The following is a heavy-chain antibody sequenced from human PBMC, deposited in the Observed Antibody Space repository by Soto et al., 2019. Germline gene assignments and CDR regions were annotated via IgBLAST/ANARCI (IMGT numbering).Heavy chain of an antibody. CDR3: ARYRGSYSGDY. CDR2: INRDGSNT. V-gene: IGHV3-74*01. J-gene: IGHJ4*02. CDR1: GFTFSSDW. D-gene: IGHD1-26*01. Sequence: EVQLVESGGGLVQPGESLRLSCAAAGFTFSSDWMFWVRQAPGKGLVWISHINRDGSNTNYADSVKGRFTISRDNAKNTLYLQMNSLRAEDTAIYYCARYRGSYSGDYWDQGTLVTVSS.